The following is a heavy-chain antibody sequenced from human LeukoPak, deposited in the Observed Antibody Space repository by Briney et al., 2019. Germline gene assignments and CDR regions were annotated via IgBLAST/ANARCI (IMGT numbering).Heavy chain of an antibody. CDR3: AKDQGFPYSTYFDY. D-gene: IGHD2-21*01. V-gene: IGHV3-23*01. CDR2: ISGSGGST. J-gene: IGHJ4*02. CDR1: GFTFDDYA. Sequence: GVSLRLSCAASGFTFDDYAMHWVRQAPGKGLEWVSAISGSGGSTYYADSVKGRFTISRDNSKNTLYLQMNSLRAEDTAVYYSAKDQGFPYSTYFDYWGQGTLVTVSS.